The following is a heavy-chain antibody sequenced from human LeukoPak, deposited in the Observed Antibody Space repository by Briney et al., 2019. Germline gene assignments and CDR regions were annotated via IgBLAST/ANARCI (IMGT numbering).Heavy chain of an antibody. CDR1: GYTFTGYY. V-gene: IGHV1-2*02. D-gene: IGHD6-19*01. CDR3: ARGIAVYYYMDV. Sequence: ASVKVSFKSSGYTFTGYYMHGVRQAPGQGLEWMGWINLYSGGTNYAQKFQGRVTMTRDTSISTAYMEMSRLRSDDTAVYYCARGIAVYYYMDVWGKGTTVTISS. J-gene: IGHJ6*03. CDR2: INLYSGGT.